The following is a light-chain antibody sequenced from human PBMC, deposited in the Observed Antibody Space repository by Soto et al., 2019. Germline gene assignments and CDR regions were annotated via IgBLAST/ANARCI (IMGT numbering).Light chain of an antibody. CDR2: EVS. J-gene: IGLJ1*01. V-gene: IGLV2-14*01. Sequence: QSALTQPASVSGPPGQSITISCTGTSSDVGAYNYVSWYQQHPGKAPKLMIYEVSNRPSGVSNRFSGSKSGNTASLTISGLQAEDEADYYCSSYAGSNNFVFGTGTKLTVL. CDR1: SSDVGAYNY. CDR3: SSYAGSNNFV.